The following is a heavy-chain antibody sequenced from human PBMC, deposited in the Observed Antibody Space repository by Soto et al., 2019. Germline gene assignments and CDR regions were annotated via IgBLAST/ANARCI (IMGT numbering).Heavy chain of an antibody. CDR3: ARGYSSSWYAY. CDR2: ISYDGSNK. Sequence: LRLSCAASGFTFSSYAMHWVRQAPGKGLEWVAVISYDGSNKYYADSVKGRFTISRDNSKNTLYLQMNSLRAEDTAVYYCARGYSSSWYAYWGQGTLVTVSS. D-gene: IGHD6-13*01. CDR1: GFTFSSYA. J-gene: IGHJ4*02. V-gene: IGHV3-30-3*01.